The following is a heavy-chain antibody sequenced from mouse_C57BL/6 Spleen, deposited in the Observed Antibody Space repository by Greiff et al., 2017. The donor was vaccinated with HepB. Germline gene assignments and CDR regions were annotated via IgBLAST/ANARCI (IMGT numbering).Heavy chain of an antibody. D-gene: IGHD1-1*01. J-gene: IGHJ2*01. CDR1: GYAFSSYW. V-gene: IGHV1-80*01. CDR2: IYPGDGDT. Sequence: VQLVESGAELVKPGASVKISCKASGYAFSSYWMNWVKQRPGKGLEWIGQIYPGDGDTNYNGKFKGKATLTAVKSSSTAYMQLSSLTSEDSAVYFCARSGTTPYFDYWGQGTTLTVSS. CDR3: ARSGTTPYFDY.